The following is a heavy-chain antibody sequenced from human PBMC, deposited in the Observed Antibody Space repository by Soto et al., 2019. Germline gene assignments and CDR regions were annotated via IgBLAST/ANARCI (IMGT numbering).Heavy chain of an antibody. CDR1: GFTFSHHS. D-gene: IGHD3-10*01. V-gene: IGHV1-3*04. CDR2: INSDTGYT. J-gene: IGHJ5*02. CDR3: VRGKEAGVWFDP. Sequence: GASVKVSCKASGFTFSHHSIHWVRQAPGQRLEWMGWINSDTGYTKYSQKFQARLTITWDSSAKTAYMELSSLQSEDTAVYYCVRGKEAGVWFDPWGQGTLV.